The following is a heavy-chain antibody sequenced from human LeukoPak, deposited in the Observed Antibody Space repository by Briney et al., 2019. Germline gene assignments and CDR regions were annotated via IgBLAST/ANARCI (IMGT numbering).Heavy chain of an antibody. J-gene: IGHJ4*02. V-gene: IGHV3-72*01. CDR3: VRRVFGGDCYYDY. CDR2: TGNKANSHIT. Sequence: GRSLRLSCAASGFIFSEHYTDSVRHAPGKGREWVGRTGNKANSHITDYGASVKGRFTISRDDSKGSLYLQMNSLKTDDTAVYYCVRRVFGGDCYYDYWGQGTLVTVSS. D-gene: IGHD2-21*02. CDR1: GFIFSEHY.